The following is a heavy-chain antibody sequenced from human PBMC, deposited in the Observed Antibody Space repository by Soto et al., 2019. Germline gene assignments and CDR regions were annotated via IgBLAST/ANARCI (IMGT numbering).Heavy chain of an antibody. V-gene: IGHV6-1*01. Sequence: SQTLSLTCAITGDSVSSNSAGWSWVRQSPSRGLEWLGRTYYRSKWYYEYAVSVRGRITINPATSKNQYSLQLNSVTPEDTAVYFCARGEQYSGRIFDHWGQGTLVTVSS. CDR3: ARGEQYSGRIFDH. CDR2: TYYRSKWYY. CDR1: GDSVSSNSAG. J-gene: IGHJ4*01. D-gene: IGHD1-26*01.